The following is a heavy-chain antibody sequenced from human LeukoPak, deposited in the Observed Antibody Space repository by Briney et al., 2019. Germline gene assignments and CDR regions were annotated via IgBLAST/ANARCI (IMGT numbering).Heavy chain of an antibody. D-gene: IGHD3-22*01. Sequence: GGSLRLSCAASGFTFSSYAMSWVRQAPGKGLEWVSAISGSGGSTYYADSVKGRFTISRDNSKNTLYLQMNSLRAEDTAVYYCAKGQYYYDSSGYYDYWGQGTLVTVSS. CDR2: ISGSGGST. J-gene: IGHJ4*02. V-gene: IGHV3-23*01. CDR1: GFTFSSYA. CDR3: AKGQYYYDSSGYYDY.